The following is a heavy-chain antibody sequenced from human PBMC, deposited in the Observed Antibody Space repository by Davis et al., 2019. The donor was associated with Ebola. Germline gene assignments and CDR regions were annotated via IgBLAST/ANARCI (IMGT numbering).Heavy chain of an antibody. J-gene: IGHJ6*02. Sequence: PGGSLRLSCAAFGFTFTNYWMHWVRQAPGKGLEWVSSISSSSSYIYYADSVKGRFTISRDNAKNSLYLQMNSLRAEDTAVYYCAREFSHPDLGYYYGMDVWGQGTTVTVSS. CDR2: ISSSSSYI. CDR3: AREFSHPDLGYYYGMDV. CDR1: GFTFTNYW. V-gene: IGHV3-21*01.